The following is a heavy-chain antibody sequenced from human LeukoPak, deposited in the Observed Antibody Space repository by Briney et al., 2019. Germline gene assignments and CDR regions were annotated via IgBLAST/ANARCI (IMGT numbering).Heavy chain of an antibody. CDR2: MNPNSGNT. J-gene: IGHJ4*02. Sequence: GASVKVSCKASGYTFTSYDINWVRQATGQGLEWMGWMNPNSGNTGYAQKFQGRVTMTRNTSISTAYMELSSLRSEDTAVYYCARGLPAYYYGSYHYWGQGTLVTVSS. CDR1: GYTFTSYD. V-gene: IGHV1-8*01. CDR3: ARGLPAYYYGSYHY. D-gene: IGHD3-10*01.